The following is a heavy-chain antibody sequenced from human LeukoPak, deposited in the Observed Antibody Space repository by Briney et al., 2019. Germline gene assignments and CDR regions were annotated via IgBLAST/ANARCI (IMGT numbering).Heavy chain of an antibody. J-gene: IGHJ4*02. V-gene: IGHV4-4*07. CDR2: VYTSGYS. Sequence: PETLSPTCTVSGASMSSYYWSWIRQPAGKGLEWIGRVYTSGYSNYNPSLKSRVTMSVDTSKNQFSLKLDSVTAADTAVYYCARARRADFDYWGPGSLVTVSS. CDR3: ARARRADFDY. CDR1: GASMSSYY.